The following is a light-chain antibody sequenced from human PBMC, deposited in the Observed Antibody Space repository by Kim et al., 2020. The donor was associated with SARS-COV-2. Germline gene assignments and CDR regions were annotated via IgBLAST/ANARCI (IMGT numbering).Light chain of an antibody. J-gene: IGKJ1*01. V-gene: IGKV1-13*02. CDR2: GTS. CDR3: QQFKSFPPT. CDR1: QGIGTS. Sequence: AIQLAQSPSSLSASVGDRVTITCRASQGIGTSLAWYRQRPGKAPQLLMEGTSTLESGVPSGFTGSGSVTDFILTISSLQPEDFATYYCQQFKSFPPTFGQGTKVDTK.